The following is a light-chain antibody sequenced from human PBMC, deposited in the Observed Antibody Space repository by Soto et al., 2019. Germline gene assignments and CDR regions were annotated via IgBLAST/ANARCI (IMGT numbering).Light chain of an antibody. V-gene: IGKV3-15*01. CDR1: QAISSN. CDR2: GAS. Sequence: EIVMTQSPATLSVSRGERATLSCRANQAISSNLAWYQQKPGQAPRLLIHGASTRATGIPDRFSGSGSGTEFTLTISSLQSEDFAVYYCQHYNNWLGTFGGGTKVDIK. CDR3: QHYNNWLGT. J-gene: IGKJ4*01.